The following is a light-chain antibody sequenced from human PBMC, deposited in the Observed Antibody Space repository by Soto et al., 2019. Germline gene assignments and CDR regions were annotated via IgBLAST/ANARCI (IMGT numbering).Light chain of an antibody. CDR1: QGISNY. Sequence: DIQMTKSPSSLSASVGDRVTITCRASQGISNYLAWYQQKPGKVPKLLIYAASTLQSGVPSRFSGSGSGTDFTLTISSLQPEDVATYYCQKYNSAPRVTFGGGTKVEIK. CDR3: QKYNSAPRVT. J-gene: IGKJ4*01. CDR2: AAS. V-gene: IGKV1-27*01.